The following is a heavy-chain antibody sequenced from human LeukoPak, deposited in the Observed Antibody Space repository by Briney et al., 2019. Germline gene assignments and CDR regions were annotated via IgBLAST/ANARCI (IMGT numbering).Heavy chain of an antibody. Sequence: PSETLSLTCTVSGYSISSGYYWGWIRQPPGKGLEWIGSIYHSGSTYYNPSLKSRVTISVDTSKNQFSLKLSSVTAADTAVYYCARGEITMVRGRVLYYFDYWGQGTLVTVSS. J-gene: IGHJ4*02. CDR1: GYSISSGYY. CDR3: ARGEITMVRGRVLYYFDY. V-gene: IGHV4-38-2*02. D-gene: IGHD3-10*01. CDR2: IYHSGST.